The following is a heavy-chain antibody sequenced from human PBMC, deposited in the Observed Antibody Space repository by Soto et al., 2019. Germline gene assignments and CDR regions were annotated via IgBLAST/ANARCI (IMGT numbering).Heavy chain of an antibody. D-gene: IGHD2-2*01. CDR3: AREDSIIIPAVSDF. V-gene: IGHV3-21*01. J-gene: IGHJ4*02. CDR2: ISKSDYT. CDR1: GFTFSSYA. Sequence: GGSLRLSCAASGFTFSSYAMSWVRQAPGKGLEWVSSISKSDYTYYSDSVKGRFTISRDNAKNSVSLQMNSLRVEDTAVYYCAREDSIIIPAVSDFWGQGTLVTVSS.